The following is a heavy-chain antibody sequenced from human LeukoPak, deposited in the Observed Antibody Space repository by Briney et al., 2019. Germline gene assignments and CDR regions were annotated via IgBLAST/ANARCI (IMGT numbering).Heavy chain of an antibody. V-gene: IGHV4-59*01. D-gene: IGHD3-10*01. CDR2: IYYSGST. CDR1: GGSISSYY. Sequence: SETLSLTCTVSGGSISSYYWSWIRQPPGKGLEWIGYIYYSGSTNYNPSLKSRVTISVDTSKNQFSLKLSSVTAADTAVYYCAKVGTPTAPPPPPLIDYWGQGTLVIVSS. CDR3: AKVGTPTAPPPPPLIDY. J-gene: IGHJ4*02.